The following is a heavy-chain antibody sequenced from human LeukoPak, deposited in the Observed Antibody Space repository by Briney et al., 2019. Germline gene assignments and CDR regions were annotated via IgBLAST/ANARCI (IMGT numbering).Heavy chain of an antibody. Sequence: GESLKISCQGSGYTFGGYWIVWVRQKPGKGLEWMGIIYPGDSDVRYSPAFQGQVTISADKSLSTAYLQWSSLKASDTAMYYCARQTISGSYFGSAFDIWGQGTMVTVSS. CDR2: IYPGDSDV. D-gene: IGHD1-26*01. V-gene: IGHV5-51*01. CDR1: GYTFGGYW. CDR3: ARQTISGSYFGSAFDI. J-gene: IGHJ3*02.